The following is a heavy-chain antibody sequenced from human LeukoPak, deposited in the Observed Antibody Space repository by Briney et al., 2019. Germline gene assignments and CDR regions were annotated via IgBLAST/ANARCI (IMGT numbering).Heavy chain of an antibody. D-gene: IGHD3-10*01. CDR1: GYSFTSYW. J-gene: IGHJ4*02. CDR3: ARPHYYGSGSYYVYFDY. Sequence: GESLKISCKGSGYSFTSYWIGWVRQMPGKGLEWMGIIYPGDSDTRYSPSFQGQVTISGDKSISTAYLQWSSLKASDTAMYYCARPHYYGSGSYYVYFDYWGQGTLVTVSS. V-gene: IGHV5-51*01. CDR2: IYPGDSDT.